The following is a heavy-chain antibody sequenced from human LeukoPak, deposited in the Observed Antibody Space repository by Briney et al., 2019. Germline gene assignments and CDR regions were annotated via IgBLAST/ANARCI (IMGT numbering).Heavy chain of an antibody. J-gene: IGHJ4*02. CDR3: ARDHYFLWFGESPS. CDR2: ISSSGSTI. CDR1: GFTFSDYY. Sequence: GGSLRLSCAASGFTFSDYYMSWIRQAPGKGLEWVSYISSSGSTIYYADSVKGRFTISRDNAKNSLYLQMNSLRAEDTAVYYCARDHYFLWFGESPSGGQGTLVTVAS. V-gene: IGHV3-11*01. D-gene: IGHD3-10*01.